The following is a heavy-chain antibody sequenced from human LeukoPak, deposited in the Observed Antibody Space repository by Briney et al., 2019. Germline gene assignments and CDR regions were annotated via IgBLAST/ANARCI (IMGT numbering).Heavy chain of an antibody. CDR1: GFTFSSYA. V-gene: IGHV3-30-3*01. CDR3: AKDGSYDSSGYYSPSGGFDP. J-gene: IGHJ5*02. Sequence: PGGSLRLSCAASGFTFSSYAMHWVRQAPGKGLEWVAVISYDGSNKYYADSVKGRFTISRDNSKNTLYLQMNSLRAEDTAVYYCAKDGSYDSSGYYSPSGGFDPWGQGTLVTVSS. CDR2: ISYDGSNK. D-gene: IGHD3-22*01.